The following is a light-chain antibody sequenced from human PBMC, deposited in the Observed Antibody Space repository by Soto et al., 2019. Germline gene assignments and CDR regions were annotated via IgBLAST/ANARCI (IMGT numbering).Light chain of an antibody. Sequence: EIVLTQSPAPLSVSPGDRATLSCRASQSVSTNLAWYQQKPGQVPSLRIYGASTRASGIPARFSGSGSGTEFTLTIGSLQSEDFAVYYCQQYSSSPSFGQGTRLEIK. CDR3: QQYSSSPS. V-gene: IGKV3-15*01. CDR2: GAS. CDR1: QSVSTN. J-gene: IGKJ5*01.